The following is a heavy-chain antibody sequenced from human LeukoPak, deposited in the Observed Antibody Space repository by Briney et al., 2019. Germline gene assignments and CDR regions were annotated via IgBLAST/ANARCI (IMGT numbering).Heavy chain of an antibody. Sequence: GGTLRLSCAASGFTFRRYGMSWVRQAPGKGLEWVSAISGSGGNTFYADSVKGRFTISRDNSKNTLYLEVISLAAEDTAVYYCAKDDAWLRFGEWSQGTLVTVSS. J-gene: IGHJ4*02. V-gene: IGHV3-23*01. CDR2: ISGSGGNT. CDR1: GFTFRRYG. D-gene: IGHD5-12*01. CDR3: AKDDAWLRFGE.